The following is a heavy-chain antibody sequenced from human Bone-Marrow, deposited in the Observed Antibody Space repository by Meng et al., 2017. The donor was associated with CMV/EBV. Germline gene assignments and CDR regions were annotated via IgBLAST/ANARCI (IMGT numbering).Heavy chain of an antibody. CDR3: AKDIAALKVRGMDV. V-gene: IGHV3-33*06. Sequence: GGSLRLSCAASGFTFSSYGMHWVRQAPGKGLEWVAVIWYDGSNKYYADSVKGRFTISRDNSKNTLYLQMNSLRAEDTAVYYCAKDIAALKVRGMDVWGQGTTVTVSS. J-gene: IGHJ6*02. CDR2: IWYDGSNK. CDR1: GFTFSSYG. D-gene: IGHD6-13*01.